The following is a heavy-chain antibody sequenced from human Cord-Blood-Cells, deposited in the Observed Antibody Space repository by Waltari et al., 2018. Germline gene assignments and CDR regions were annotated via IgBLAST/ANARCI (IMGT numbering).Heavy chain of an antibody. CDR2: FDPEDGET. D-gene: IGHD3-22*01. CDR1: GYHLPELS. V-gene: IGHV1-24*01. Sequence: QVQLVQYGAEVKKPGASVKDSCKVAGYHLPELSMHWVRQAPGKGLEWMGGFDPEDGETIYAQKFQGRVTMTEDTSTDTAYMELSSLRSEDTAVYYCATWLGDSSGYSLDYWGQGTLVTVSS. CDR3: ATWLGDSSGYSLDY. J-gene: IGHJ4*02.